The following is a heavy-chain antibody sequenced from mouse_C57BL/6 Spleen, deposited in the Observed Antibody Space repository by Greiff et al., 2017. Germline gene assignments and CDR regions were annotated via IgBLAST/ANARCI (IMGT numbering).Heavy chain of an antibody. D-gene: IGHD2-1*01. J-gene: IGHJ2*01. Sequence: EVMLVESGGGLVKPGGSLKLSCAASGFTFSDYGMHWVRQAPEQGLEWVAYISSGSSTIYYADTVKGRFTISRDNAKNTLFLQMTSLRSRDTAMYYCARVSYGNYADYWGQGTTLTVSS. CDR1: GFTFSDYG. CDR3: ARVSYGNYADY. CDR2: ISSGSSTI. V-gene: IGHV5-17*01.